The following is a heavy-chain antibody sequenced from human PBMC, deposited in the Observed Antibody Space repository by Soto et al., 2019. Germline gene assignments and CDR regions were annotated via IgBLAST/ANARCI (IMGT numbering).Heavy chain of an antibody. Sequence: PGGSLRLSCAASGFTVSSNYRSWVRQAPGKGLEWVANIKQDGSEKKYVDSVKGRFTISRDNAKNSLYLQMNSLRAEDTAVYYCAKVPVTDYYYYGMDVWGQGTTVTVSS. D-gene: IGHD4-17*01. V-gene: IGHV3-7*03. J-gene: IGHJ6*02. CDR3: AKVPVTDYYYYGMDV. CDR2: IKQDGSEK. CDR1: GFTVSSNY.